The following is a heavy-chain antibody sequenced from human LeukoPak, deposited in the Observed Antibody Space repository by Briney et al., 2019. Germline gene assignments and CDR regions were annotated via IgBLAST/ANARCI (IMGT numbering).Heavy chain of an antibody. Sequence: VGCLRLSSAASGFTFSSYGMRWVRQAPGKGLGWGAVISYDGSKKYYADSVKGRFTISRDNSKNTLYLQMNSLRAEDTAVYYCAKVGLSYYGSGSYYNWFDPWGQGTLVTVSS. CDR2: ISYDGSKK. J-gene: IGHJ5*02. V-gene: IGHV3-30*18. CDR1: GFTFSSYG. D-gene: IGHD3-10*01. CDR3: AKVGLSYYGSGSYYNWFDP.